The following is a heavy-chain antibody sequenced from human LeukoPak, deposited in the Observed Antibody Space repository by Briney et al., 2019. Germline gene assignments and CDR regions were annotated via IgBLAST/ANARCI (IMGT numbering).Heavy chain of an antibody. J-gene: IGHJ3*02. V-gene: IGHV4-34*01. CDR3: AREKMARGDAFDI. D-gene: IGHD5-24*01. Sequence: SETLSLTCAVYGGSFSGYYWSWIRQPPGKGLEWIGEINHSGSANYNSSLKSRVTISVDTSKNQFSLKLSSVTAADTAVYYCAREKMARGDAFDIWGQGTMVTVSS. CDR2: INHSGSA. CDR1: GGSFSGYY.